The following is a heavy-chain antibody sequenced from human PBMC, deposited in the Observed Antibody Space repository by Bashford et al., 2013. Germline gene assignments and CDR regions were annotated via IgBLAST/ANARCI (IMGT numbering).Heavy chain of an antibody. CDR2: IDPSDSYT. V-gene: IGHV5-10-1*01. CDR1: GYSFTSYW. J-gene: IGHJ6*02. Sequence: GESLKISCKGSGYSFTSYWISWVRQMPGKGLEWMGRIDPSDSYTNYSPSFQGHVTISADKSISTAYLQWSSLKASDTAMYYCARLNYYDSSGYYYADYYYGMDVWGQGTTVTVSS. CDR3: ARLNYYDSSGYYYADYYYGMDV. D-gene: IGHD3-22*01.